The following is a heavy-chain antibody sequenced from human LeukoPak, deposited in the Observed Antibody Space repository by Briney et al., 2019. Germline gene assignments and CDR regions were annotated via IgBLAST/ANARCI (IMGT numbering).Heavy chain of an antibody. CDR1: GYTFTSYD. D-gene: IGHD1-26*01. J-gene: IGHJ4*02. CDR3: ARGLGLGSSRKWELLLSLY. Sequence: ASVKVSCKASGYTFTSYDINWVRQATGQGLEWMGWMNPNSGNTGYAQKFQGRVTMTRNTSISTAYMELSSLRSEDTAVYYCARGLGLGSSRKWELLLSLYWGQGTLVTVSS. CDR2: MNPNSGNT. V-gene: IGHV1-8*01.